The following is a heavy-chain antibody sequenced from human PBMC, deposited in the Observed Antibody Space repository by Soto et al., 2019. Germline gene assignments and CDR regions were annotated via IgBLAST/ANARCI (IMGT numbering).Heavy chain of an antibody. CDR3: ARAPPGPAPRWGV. J-gene: IGHJ6*02. CDR1: GGSISSGGYS. V-gene: IGHV4-30-2*01. CDR2: IYPTGKT. Sequence: SETLSLTCTVSGGSISSGGYSWSWIRQTPGKGLEWIGYIYPTGKTYYNPSLENRATLSIDTSQNQFSLQLTSVTAADTAVYYCARAPPGPAPRWGVWGHGTTVTVSS. D-gene: IGHD3-16*01.